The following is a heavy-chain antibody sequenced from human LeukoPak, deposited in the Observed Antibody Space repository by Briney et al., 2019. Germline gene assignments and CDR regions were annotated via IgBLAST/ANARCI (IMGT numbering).Heavy chain of an antibody. Sequence: PGGSLRLSCAASGFTFSSYEMNWVRQAPGKGLEWVSYISSSGSTIYYVDSVKGRFTISRDNSKNSLYLQMNSLRTEDTALYYCAKVAPFDSSDYYSSHFDYWGQGTLVTVSS. D-gene: IGHD3-22*01. V-gene: IGHV3-48*03. CDR1: GFTFSSYE. CDR2: ISSSGSTI. J-gene: IGHJ4*02. CDR3: AKVAPFDSSDYYSSHFDY.